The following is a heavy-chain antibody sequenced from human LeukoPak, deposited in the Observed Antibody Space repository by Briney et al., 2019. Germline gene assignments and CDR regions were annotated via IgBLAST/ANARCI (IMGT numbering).Heavy chain of an antibody. CDR2: IYHSGST. D-gene: IGHD4-11*01. CDR3: ARGTVTSRKFDY. V-gene: IGHV4-4*02. CDR1: GGSISSSNW. Sequence: SGTLSLTCAVSGGSISSSNWWSWVRQPPGKGLEWIGEIYHSGSTNYNPSLKSRVTISVDTSKNHFSLNLKSVTAADTAVYYCARGTVTSRKFDYWGQGTLVTVSS. J-gene: IGHJ4*02.